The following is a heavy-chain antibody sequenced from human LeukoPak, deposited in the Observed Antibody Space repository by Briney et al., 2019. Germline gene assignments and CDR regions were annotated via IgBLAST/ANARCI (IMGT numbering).Heavy chain of an antibody. CDR3: AKESPSIMITFGGVTATGYFDY. J-gene: IGHJ4*02. V-gene: IGHV3-9*01. D-gene: IGHD3-16*01. CDR2: IGWSGGSI. CDR1: GFTFDDYA. Sequence: SLRLSCAASGFTFDDYAMHWVRQAPGKGLEWVSGIGWSGGSIGYADSVKGRFTISRDNAKNSLYLQMNSLRAEDTALYYCAKESPSIMITFGGVTATGYFDYWGQGTLVTVSS.